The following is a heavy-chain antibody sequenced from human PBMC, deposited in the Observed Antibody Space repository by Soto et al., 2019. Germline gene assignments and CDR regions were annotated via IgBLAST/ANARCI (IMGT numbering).Heavy chain of an antibody. V-gene: IGHV3-74*01. CDR3: ASIPPSAVGATSEVDY. D-gene: IGHD1-26*01. Sequence: EVQLVESGGGLVQPGGSLRLSCAASGFTFSIYWMHWVRQAPGKGLVWVSRINGDGSSTSYGDSVKGRFTISRDNAKNTLYLQMKSLRAEDTAVYYCASIPPSAVGATSEVDYWGQGTLVTVSS. CDR2: INGDGSST. CDR1: GFTFSIYW. J-gene: IGHJ4*02.